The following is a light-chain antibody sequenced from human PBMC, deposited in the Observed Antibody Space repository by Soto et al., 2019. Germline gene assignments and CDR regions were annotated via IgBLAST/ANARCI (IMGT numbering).Light chain of an antibody. CDR1: QSISSW. CDR2: KAS. Sequence: DIQMTQSPSTLSASIGDRVTITCRASQSISSWLAWYQQKPGKAPKLLIYKASTLQSGVPSRFRGSGSGTEFTLTISSLQPDEFATYYCQHYNSYSEAFGQGTKVEFK. V-gene: IGKV1-5*03. CDR3: QHYNSYSEA. J-gene: IGKJ1*01.